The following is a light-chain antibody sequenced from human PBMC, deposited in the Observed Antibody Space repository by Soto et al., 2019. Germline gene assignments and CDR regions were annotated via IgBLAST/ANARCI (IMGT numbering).Light chain of an antibody. CDR1: RSNIGNNY. J-gene: IGLJ3*02. CDR3: EAWDSSLSAGV. CDR2: DND. Sequence: QSVLTQPPSVSAAPGQKVTVSCSGSRSNIGNNYVSWYQHLPRTAPKLLIYDNDKRPSGIPDRFSASKSGTSATLGITGLQTGDEADYYCEAWDSSLSAGVFGGGTKLTVL. V-gene: IGLV1-51*01.